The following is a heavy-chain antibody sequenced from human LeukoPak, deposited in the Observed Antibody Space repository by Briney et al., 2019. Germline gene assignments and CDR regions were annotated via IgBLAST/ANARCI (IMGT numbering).Heavy chain of an antibody. V-gene: IGHV3-30-3*01. CDR2: ISYDGSNK. D-gene: IGHD3-22*01. J-gene: IGHJ4*02. CDR1: GFTFSSYA. Sequence: PGGSLRLSCAASGFTFSSYAMHWVRQAPGKGLEWVAVISYDGSNKYYADSVEGRFTISRDNSKNTLYLQMNSLRAEDTAVYYCARGPSITMIVVVITLDYWGQGTLVTVSS. CDR3: ARGPSITMIVVVITLDY.